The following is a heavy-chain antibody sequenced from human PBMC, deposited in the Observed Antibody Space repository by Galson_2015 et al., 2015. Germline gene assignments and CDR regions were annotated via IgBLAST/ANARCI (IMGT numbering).Heavy chain of an antibody. D-gene: IGHD3-16*01. CDR2: ISWNSGSI. CDR3: AKGGLMMLRAPFDI. J-gene: IGHJ3*02. Sequence: SLRLSCAASGFTFDDYAMRWVRQAPGKGLEWVSGISWNSGSIYYADSVKVRFTISRDNAKNSLFLQMNSLRAEDTALYYCAKGGLMMLRAPFDIWGQGTMVTVSS. V-gene: IGHV3-9*01. CDR1: GFTFDDYA.